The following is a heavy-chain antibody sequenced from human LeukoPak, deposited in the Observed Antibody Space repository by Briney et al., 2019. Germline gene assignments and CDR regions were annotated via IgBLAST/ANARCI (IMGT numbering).Heavy chain of an antibody. CDR3: ARTYYYDSSGYYA. V-gene: IGHV3-23*01. CDR2: ISGSGGST. CDR1: GFTFSSYA. J-gene: IGHJ4*02. Sequence: GGSLRLSCAASGFTFSSYAVSWVRQAPGEGLEWVSAISGSGGSTYYADSVKGRFTISRDNSKNTLYLQMNSLRAEDTAVYYCARTYYYDSSGYYAWGQGTLVTVSS. D-gene: IGHD3-22*01.